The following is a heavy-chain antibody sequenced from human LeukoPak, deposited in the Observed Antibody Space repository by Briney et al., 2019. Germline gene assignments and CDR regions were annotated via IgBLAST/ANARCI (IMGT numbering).Heavy chain of an antibody. Sequence: PGGSLRLSCVASGFTVRSAYMSWVRQAPGKGLQWVSVIYSDGRTYYTDSVQGRFTISRDNGKNTLSLQMNSLRVEDTAVYFCVTLWFGQLSVNNNYKMGAWGKGTTVTVSS. CDR3: VTLWFGQLSVNNNYKMGA. V-gene: IGHV3-53*01. D-gene: IGHD3-10*01. J-gene: IGHJ6*03. CDR2: IYSDGRT. CDR1: GFTVRSAY.